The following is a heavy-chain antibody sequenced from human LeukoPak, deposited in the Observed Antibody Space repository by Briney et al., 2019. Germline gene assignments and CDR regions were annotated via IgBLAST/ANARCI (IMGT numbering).Heavy chain of an antibody. CDR3: ARDRHCGGDCHLPYYFDY. CDR1: GFTFSGYR. V-gene: IGHV3-21*01. CDR2: ISSSSSYI. D-gene: IGHD2-21*02. Sequence: PGGSLRLSCAASGFTFSGYRMNWVRQAPGKGLEWVSSISSSSSYIYYADSVKGRFTISRDNAKNSLYLQMNSLRPEDTAVYYCARDRHCGGDCHLPYYFDYWGQGTLVTASS. J-gene: IGHJ4*02.